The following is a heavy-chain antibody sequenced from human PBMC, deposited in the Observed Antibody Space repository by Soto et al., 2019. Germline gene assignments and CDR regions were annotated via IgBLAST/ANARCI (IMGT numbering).Heavy chain of an antibody. CDR1: GFTFDDYG. D-gene: IGHD6-19*01. Sequence: EVQLVESGGGLVQPGRSLRLSCAASGFTFDDYGMHWVRQAPGKGLEWVSSISWNSGRKDYADSVKGRFAISRDNAKNSLSLQMTSLRAEDTALYYCVKDAGRSGWYKWFDTWGHGTLVTVSS. V-gene: IGHV3-9*01. CDR3: VKDAGRSGWYKWFDT. CDR2: ISWNSGRK. J-gene: IGHJ5*01.